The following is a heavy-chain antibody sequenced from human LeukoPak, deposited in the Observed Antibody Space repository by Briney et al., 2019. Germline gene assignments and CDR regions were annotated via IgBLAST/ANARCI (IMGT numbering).Heavy chain of an antibody. Sequence: GGSLRLSCAASGFAFSTYAMNWVRQAPGKGLEWVSALSGSDESTYYADSVKGRFTISRDKSTNTVHLQMNSLRAEDTAVYYCAGGSGYLITSWGQGTLVTVSS. D-gene: IGHD3-9*01. CDR3: AGGSGYLITS. CDR2: LSGSDEST. J-gene: IGHJ5*02. V-gene: IGHV3-23*01. CDR1: GFAFSTYA.